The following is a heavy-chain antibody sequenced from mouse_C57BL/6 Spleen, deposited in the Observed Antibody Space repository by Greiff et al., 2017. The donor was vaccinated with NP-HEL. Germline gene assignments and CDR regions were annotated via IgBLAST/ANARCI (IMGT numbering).Heavy chain of an antibody. V-gene: IGHV3-6*01. CDR2: ISYDGSN. CDR1: GYSITSGYY. Sequence: EVQLQQSGPGLVKPSQSLSLTCSVTGYSITSGYYWNWIRQFPGNKLEWMGYISYDGSNNYNPSPKNRISITRDTSKNQFFLKLNSVTTEDTATYYCARGGTGTDGGFDYWGQGTTLTVSS. D-gene: IGHD4-1*01. J-gene: IGHJ2*01. CDR3: ARGGTGTDGGFDY.